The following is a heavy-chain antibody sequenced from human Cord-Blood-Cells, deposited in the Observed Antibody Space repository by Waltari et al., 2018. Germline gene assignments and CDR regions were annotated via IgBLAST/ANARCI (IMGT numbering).Heavy chain of an antibody. V-gene: IGHV4-34*01. CDR2: IKHIVST. J-gene: IGHJ6*02. Sequence: QVQLQQWGAGLLKPSETLSLTCAVYGGSFSGYYWSWIRQPPGKGLEWIGEIKHIVSTNYNPSLKSRVTISVDTSKNQFSLKLSSVTAADTAVYYCASLNYYYYYGMDVWGQGTTVTVSS. CDR1: GGSFSGYY. CDR3: ASLNYYYYYGMDV.